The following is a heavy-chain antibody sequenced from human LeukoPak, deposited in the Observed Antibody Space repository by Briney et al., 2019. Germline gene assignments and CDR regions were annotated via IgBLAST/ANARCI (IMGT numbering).Heavy chain of an antibody. V-gene: IGHV4-39*01. Sequence: SETLSLTCTVSGGSISSSSYYLGWIRQPPGKGLVWIGGIYYSGSTYYNPSLKSRVTISVDTSKNQFSLKLSSVTAADTAVYYCARGRSRYCSGGSCYYNWFDPWGQGTLVTVSS. CDR3: ARGRSRYCSGGSCYYNWFDP. CDR2: IYYSGST. D-gene: IGHD2-15*01. J-gene: IGHJ5*02. CDR1: GGSISSSSYY.